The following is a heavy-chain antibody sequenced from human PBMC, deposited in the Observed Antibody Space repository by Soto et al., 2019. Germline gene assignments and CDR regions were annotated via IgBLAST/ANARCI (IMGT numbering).Heavy chain of an antibody. CDR2: IYPGDSDT. D-gene: IGHD3-22*01. CDR1: GYSFTSYW. V-gene: IGHV5-51*01. Sequence: GESLEISCKGSGYSFTSYWIGWVRQMPGKGLEWIGIIYPGDSDTRYSPSFQGQVTISADKSISTAYLQWSSLKASDTAMYYCARGLAMNYYDSSGYFQGYYGMDVWAQGTTVTVS. J-gene: IGHJ6*02. CDR3: ARGLAMNYYDSSGYFQGYYGMDV.